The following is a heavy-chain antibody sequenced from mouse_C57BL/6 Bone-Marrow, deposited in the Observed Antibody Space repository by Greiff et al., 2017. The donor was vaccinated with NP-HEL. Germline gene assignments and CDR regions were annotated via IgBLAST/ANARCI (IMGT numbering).Heavy chain of an antibody. D-gene: IGHD1-1*01. CDR3: ANYGSSFYYFDY. V-gene: IGHV5-4*03. Sequence: EVKLEESGGGLVKPGGSLKLSCAASGFTFSSYAMSWVRQTPEKRLEWVATISDGGSYTYYPDNVKGRFTISRDNAKNNLYLQMSHLKSEDTAMYYCANYGSSFYYFDYWGQGTTLTVSS. CDR1: GFTFSSYA. CDR2: ISDGGSYT. J-gene: IGHJ2*01.